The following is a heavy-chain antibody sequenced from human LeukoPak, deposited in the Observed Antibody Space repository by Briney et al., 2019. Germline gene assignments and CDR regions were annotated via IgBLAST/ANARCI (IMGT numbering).Heavy chain of an antibody. Sequence: SETLSLTCAVYGGSFSGYYWSWIRQPPGKGLEGIGEINHSGSTNYNPSLTSRVTISVDTSKNQFSLKLSSVTAADTAVYYCARGRGAVDYWGQGTLVTVSS. CDR2: INHSGST. V-gene: IGHV4-34*01. D-gene: IGHD1-26*01. J-gene: IGHJ4*02. CDR1: GGSFSGYY. CDR3: ARGRGAVDY.